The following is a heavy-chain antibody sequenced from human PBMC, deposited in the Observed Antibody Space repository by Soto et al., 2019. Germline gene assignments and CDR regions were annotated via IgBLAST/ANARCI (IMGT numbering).Heavy chain of an antibody. V-gene: IGHV4-39*01. D-gene: IGHD4-17*01. CDR1: GGSISSSSYY. J-gene: IGHJ5*02. CDR2: IYYSGST. Sequence: SETLSLTCTVSGGSISSSSYYWGWIRQPPGKGLEWIGSIYYSGSTYYNPSLKSRVTISVDTSKNQLSLKLSSVTAADTAVYYCARPLTTVTTVEWFDPWGQGTLVTVSS. CDR3: ARPLTTVTTVEWFDP.